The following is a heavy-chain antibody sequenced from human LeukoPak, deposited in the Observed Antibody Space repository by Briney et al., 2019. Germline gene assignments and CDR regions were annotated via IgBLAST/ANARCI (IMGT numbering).Heavy chain of an antibody. CDR3: ARQGKAVAGGFDS. J-gene: IGHJ4*02. V-gene: IGHV3-66*04. Sequence: GGSLRLSCAASGFSVSASYMSWVRQAPGKGLESVSVISNEGATYYADSVKGRFTISRDNAKNSLYLQMNSLRAEDTAVYYCARQGKAVAGGFDSWGQGTLVTVSS. CDR2: ISNEGAT. CDR1: GFSVSASY. D-gene: IGHD6-19*01.